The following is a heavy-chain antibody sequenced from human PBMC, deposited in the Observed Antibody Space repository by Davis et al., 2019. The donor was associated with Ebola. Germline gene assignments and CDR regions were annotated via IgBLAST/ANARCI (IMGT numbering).Heavy chain of an antibody. V-gene: IGHV3-48*02. CDR3: ARNLFPSAMDV. CDR1: GFTFSGSA. CDR2: ISSSSGTI. D-gene: IGHD3-10*02. J-gene: IGHJ6*04. Sequence: GESLKISCATSGFTFSGSAMHWVRQAPGKGLEWVSYISSSSGTIYYTDSVKGRFTISRDNAKNSLHLQMNSLRDDDTAVYYCARNLFPSAMDVWGKGTTVTVSS.